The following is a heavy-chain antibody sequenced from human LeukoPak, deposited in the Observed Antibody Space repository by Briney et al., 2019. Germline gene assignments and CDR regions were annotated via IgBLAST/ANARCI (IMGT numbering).Heavy chain of an antibody. V-gene: IGHV1-69*13. CDR2: IIPIFGTA. Sequence: ASVKVSCKASGGTFSSYAISWVRQAPGQGLEWMGGIIPIFGTANYAQKFQGRVTITADESTSTAYMELSSLRSEDTAVYYCARLRAITGTTSARFDPWGQGTLVTVSS. D-gene: IGHD1-7*01. CDR1: GGTFSSYA. CDR3: ARLRAITGTTSARFDP. J-gene: IGHJ5*02.